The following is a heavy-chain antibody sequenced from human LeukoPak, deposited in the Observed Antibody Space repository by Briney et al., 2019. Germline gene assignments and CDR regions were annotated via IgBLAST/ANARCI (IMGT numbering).Heavy chain of an antibody. J-gene: IGHJ4*02. V-gene: IGHV3-48*03. CDR1: GFTFSSYE. CDR3: AKEKGIYDSSGYYYDY. CDR2: ISSSGSTI. Sequence: GGSLRLSCAASGFTFSSYEMNWVRQAPGKGLEWVSYISSSGSTIYYADSVKGRFTISRDNSKNTLYLQMNSLRAEDTAVYYCAKEKGIYDSSGYYYDYWGQGTLVTVSS. D-gene: IGHD3-22*01.